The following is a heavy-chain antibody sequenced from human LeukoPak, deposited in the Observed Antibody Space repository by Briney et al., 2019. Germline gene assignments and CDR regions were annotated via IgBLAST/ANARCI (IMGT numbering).Heavy chain of an antibody. V-gene: IGHV3-21*01. CDR3: ASSPGGSYHFDY. Sequence: GGSLRLSCAASGFTFSSYSMNWVRQAPRKGLEWVSSISSSSSYIYYADSVKGRFTISSDNAKNSLYLQMNSLRAEDTAVYYCASSPGGSYHFDYWGQGTLVTVSS. D-gene: IGHD1-26*01. CDR2: ISSSSSYI. CDR1: GFTFSSYS. J-gene: IGHJ4*02.